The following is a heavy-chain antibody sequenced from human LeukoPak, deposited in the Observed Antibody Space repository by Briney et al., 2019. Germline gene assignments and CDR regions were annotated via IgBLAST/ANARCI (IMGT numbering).Heavy chain of an antibody. V-gene: IGHV1-18*01. CDR1: GYTFTSYS. CDR2: ISGYNGNT. Sequence: ASVKVSGKASGYTFTSYSISWVRQAPGQGLEWMGWISGYNGNTNYAQKLQGRVTMTTDTSTSTAYMELRSLRSDDTAVYYCAREGYCNSTSCYKPFDYWGQGTLVTVSS. CDR3: AREGYCNSTSCYKPFDY. D-gene: IGHD2-2*01. J-gene: IGHJ4*02.